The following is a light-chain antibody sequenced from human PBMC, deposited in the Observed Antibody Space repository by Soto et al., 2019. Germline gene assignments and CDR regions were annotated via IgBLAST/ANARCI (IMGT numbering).Light chain of an antibody. CDR3: QQSYKSPPT. J-gene: IGKJ1*01. Sequence: DIQMTQSPSSLSASVGDRVAITCRASQSISSYLNWYQQKPGKAPKVLIYAASSLQTGVPSRFSGSGSGTDFTLTISSLQPEDFATYYCQQSYKSPPTFGPGTKVDIK. V-gene: IGKV1-39*01. CDR2: AAS. CDR1: QSISSY.